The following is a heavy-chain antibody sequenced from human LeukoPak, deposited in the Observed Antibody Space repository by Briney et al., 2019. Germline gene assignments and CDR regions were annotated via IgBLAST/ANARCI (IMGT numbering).Heavy chain of an antibody. Sequence: GSVRDSPMPSVYTFTSYDVSGVRQAPGQGRQWMGWMTRNSGNTGYAQKFQGRVIMTRNTSISTAYMELSRLRSEDTAVYYCARCRHNSCWGQGTMVTVSS. D-gene: IGHD6-6*01. V-gene: IGHV1-8*01. J-gene: IGHJ3*01. CDR1: VYTFTSYD. CDR2: MTRNSGNT. CDR3: ARCRHNSC.